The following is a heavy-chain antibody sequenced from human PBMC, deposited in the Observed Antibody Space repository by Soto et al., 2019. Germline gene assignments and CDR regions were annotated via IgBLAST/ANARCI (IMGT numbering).Heavy chain of an antibody. CDR1: GFPFNTYG. CDR2: ISNKGGST. D-gene: IGHD5-18*01. CDR3: VKDRGIQLYNTEYYYGMDV. J-gene: IGHJ6*02. V-gene: IGHV3-64D*06. Sequence: EEQLVESGGGLVQAGGSLRLSCSVSGFPFNTYGMHWVRQAPGKGLQYVAGISNKGGSTYYADSVKGRFIVSRDNAENTLYLQVRTLRPEDTAVYYCVKDRGIQLYNTEYYYGMDVWGQGTTVTVSS.